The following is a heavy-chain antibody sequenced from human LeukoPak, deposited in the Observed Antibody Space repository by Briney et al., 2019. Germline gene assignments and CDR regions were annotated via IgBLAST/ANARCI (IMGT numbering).Heavy chain of an antibody. V-gene: IGHV4-31*03. D-gene: IGHD6-13*01. J-gene: IGHJ5*02. CDR2: IYYSGST. CDR3: ARGRPLVAAAGIFP. Sequence: PSQTLSLTCTVSGGSISSGGYYWSWIRQHPGKGLEWIGYIYYSGSTYYNPSLKSRVTISVDTSKNQFSLKLSSVTAADTAVYYCARGRPLVAAAGIFPWGQGTLVTVSS. CDR1: GGSISSGGYY.